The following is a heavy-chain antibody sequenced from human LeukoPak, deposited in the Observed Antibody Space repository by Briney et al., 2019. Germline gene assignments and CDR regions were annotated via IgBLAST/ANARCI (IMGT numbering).Heavy chain of an antibody. Sequence: GGSLRLSCAASGFTFSTYSMNWVRQAPGKGLEWVSSISGTSRYIYYADSVKGRFTVSRDNANKSLYLQMNSLRAEDSAVYYCARDAAFGPDYWGQGTLVTVSS. CDR1: GFTFSTYS. CDR3: ARDAAFGPDY. V-gene: IGHV3-21*01. D-gene: IGHD3-16*01. J-gene: IGHJ4*02. CDR2: ISGTSRYI.